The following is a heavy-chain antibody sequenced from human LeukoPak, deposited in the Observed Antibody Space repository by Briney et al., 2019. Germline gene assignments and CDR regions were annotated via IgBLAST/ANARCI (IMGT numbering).Heavy chain of an antibody. CDR1: GGSISGNY. Sequence: SETLSLTCTVSGGSISGNYWSWIRQPPGKGLEWIGYIYYSGTTNYNPSLRSRVTISVDTSKNQFSLKLSSVTAADTAVYYCARGGNYGDYDGYFDYWGQGTLVTVSS. CDR3: ARGGNYGDYDGYFDY. J-gene: IGHJ4*02. D-gene: IGHD4-17*01. V-gene: IGHV4-59*08. CDR2: IYYSGTT.